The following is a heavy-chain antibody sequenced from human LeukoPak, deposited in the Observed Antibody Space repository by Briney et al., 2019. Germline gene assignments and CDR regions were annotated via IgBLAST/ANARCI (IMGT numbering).Heavy chain of an antibody. D-gene: IGHD5-12*01. J-gene: IGHJ4*02. V-gene: IGHV3-30*04. CDR1: GFTFSSYA. CDR3: ARGFSGYDYNDY. Sequence: PGGSLRLSCAASGFTFSSYAMHWVRQAPGKGLEWVTVISYDGSNKYYADSVKGRFTISRDNSKNMLYLQMSSLRAEDTAVYYCARGFSGYDYNDYWGQGTLVTVSS. CDR2: ISYDGSNK.